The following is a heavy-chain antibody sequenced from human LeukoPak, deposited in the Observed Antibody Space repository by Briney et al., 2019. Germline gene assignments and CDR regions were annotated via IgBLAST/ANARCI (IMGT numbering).Heavy chain of an antibody. V-gene: IGHV3-9*01. D-gene: IGHD3-22*01. Sequence: GGSLRLSCAASGFTFDDYAMHWVRQAPGKGLEWVSGISWNSGSIGYADSVKGRFTITRDNAKNSLYLQMNSLSAEDTALYYCATEYYDSSGYFDYWGQGTLVTVSS. CDR3: ATEYYDSSGYFDY. J-gene: IGHJ4*02. CDR2: ISWNSGSI. CDR1: GFTFDDYA.